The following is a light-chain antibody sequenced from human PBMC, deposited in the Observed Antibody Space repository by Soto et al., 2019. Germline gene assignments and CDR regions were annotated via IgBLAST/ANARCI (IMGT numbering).Light chain of an antibody. CDR3: QQYDTFPLT. CDR1: QSLSDW. V-gene: IGKV1-5*03. CDR2: RAS. J-gene: IGKJ4*01. Sequence: DIQLTQSPSTLSASVGDRVTITCRASQSLSDWLAWYQQIPGTAPKLLIYRASSLEDGVPSRFRCSGSGKEFTLNNSRLEPDEFANYYCQQYDTFPLTFGGGTKVEIK.